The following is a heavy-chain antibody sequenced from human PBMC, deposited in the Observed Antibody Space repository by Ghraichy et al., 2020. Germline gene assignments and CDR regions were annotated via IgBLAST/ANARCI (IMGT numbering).Heavy chain of an antibody. CDR2: IIPILGIA. CDR3: ARIVEPAADSYYYYYMDV. J-gene: IGHJ6*03. D-gene: IGHD2-2*01. Sequence: SVKVSCKASGGTFSSYAISWVRQAPGQGLEWMGRIIPILGIANYAQKFQGRVTITADKSTSTAYMELSSLRSEDTAVYYCARIVEPAADSYYYYYMDVWGKGTTVTVSS. V-gene: IGHV1-69*04. CDR1: GGTFSSYA.